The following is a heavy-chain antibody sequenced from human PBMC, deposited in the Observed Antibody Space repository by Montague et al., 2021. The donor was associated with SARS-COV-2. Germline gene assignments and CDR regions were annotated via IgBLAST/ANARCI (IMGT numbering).Heavy chain of an antibody. V-gene: IGHV4-39*01. CDR2: IYHSGST. D-gene: IGHD3-22*01. J-gene: IGHJ3*02. CDR1: GGSISSSSYY. CDR3: ARFPTSYYYDSKAAPATPDASDI. Sequence: SETLSLTCTVSGGSISSSSYYWGWIRQPPGKGLEWIGSIYHSGSTYYNPSLKSRVTISVDTSKNQFSLKLSSVTAADTAVYYCARFPTSYYYDSKAAPATPDASDIWGQGTMVTVSS.